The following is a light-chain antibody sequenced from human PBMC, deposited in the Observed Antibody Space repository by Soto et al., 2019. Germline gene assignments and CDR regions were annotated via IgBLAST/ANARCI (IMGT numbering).Light chain of an antibody. CDR1: QSGSSY. Sequence: EIVLTQSPATLSLAPGERATLSCRASQSGSSYLAWYQQKPGQAPRLLIYGASNMATDIPARFSGSGAGTDFTLIISSLEPEDFAVYYCQPRGKVTLTFGQGTKLEI. CDR3: QPRGKVTLT. CDR2: GAS. J-gene: IGKJ2*01. V-gene: IGKV3-11*01.